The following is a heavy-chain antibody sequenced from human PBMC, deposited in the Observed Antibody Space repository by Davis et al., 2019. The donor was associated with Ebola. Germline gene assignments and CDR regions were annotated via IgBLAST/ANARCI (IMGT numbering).Heavy chain of an antibody. D-gene: IGHD1-1*01. CDR3: ARNPATLAYIDY. Sequence: ASVKVSCKASGYTFTSSNINWVRQAAGQGLEWMGWMNPNNANTGYAQNFQGRLSMTRNTSISTAYMVLSGLRSEDTAVYYCARNPATLAYIDYWGQGTLVTVSS. V-gene: IGHV1-8*01. CDR1: GYTFTSSN. CDR2: MNPNNANT. J-gene: IGHJ4*02.